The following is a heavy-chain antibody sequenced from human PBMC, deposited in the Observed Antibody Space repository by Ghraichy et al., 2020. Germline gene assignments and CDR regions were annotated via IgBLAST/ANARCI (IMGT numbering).Heavy chain of an antibody. D-gene: IGHD2-15*01. CDR3: ARGSYCSGGSCYHYYYYGMDV. J-gene: IGHJ6*02. V-gene: IGHV3-30-3*01. Sequence: GESLNISCAASGFTFSSYAMHWVRQAPGKGLEWVAVISYDGSNKYYADSVKGRFTISRDNSKNTLYLQMNSLRAEDTAVYYCARGSYCSGGSCYHYYYYGMDVWGQGTTVTVSS. CDR1: GFTFSSYA. CDR2: ISYDGSNK.